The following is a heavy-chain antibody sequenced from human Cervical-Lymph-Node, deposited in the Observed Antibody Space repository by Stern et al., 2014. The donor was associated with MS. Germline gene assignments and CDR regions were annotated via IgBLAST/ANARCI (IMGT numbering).Heavy chain of an antibody. Sequence: VQLVESGAEVKKPGSSMKVSCKASGGTFSSIDISWVRQAPGQGLEWLGGIIPLFGTTNYAQKVQGRATIVADESTNTVNMELSSLRSEDTAVYYCVRDQGGIAASWGQGTLVIVSS. D-gene: IGHD6-13*01. CDR1: GGTFSSID. V-gene: IGHV1-69*01. CDR2: IIPLFGTT. CDR3: VRDQGGIAAS. J-gene: IGHJ4*02.